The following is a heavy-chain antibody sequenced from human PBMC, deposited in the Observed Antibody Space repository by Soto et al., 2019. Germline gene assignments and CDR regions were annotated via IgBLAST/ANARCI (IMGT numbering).Heavy chain of an antibody. J-gene: IGHJ4*02. V-gene: IGHV3-74*01. CDR3: ARGDIVVESTASDS. D-gene: IGHD2-15*01. CDR1: GFISSNYW. Sequence: EVQLVESGGGSVQPGGSLRLSCAASGFISSNYWMHWVRQAPGKGLVWVSRINSDGSSTSYADSVKGRFTISRDNAKSTLYLQMSSLRAEDTAVYYCARGDIVVESTASDSWGQGTLVTVSS. CDR2: INSDGSST.